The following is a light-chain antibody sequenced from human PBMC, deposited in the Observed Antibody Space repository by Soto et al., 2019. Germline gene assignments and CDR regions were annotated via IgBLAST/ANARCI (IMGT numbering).Light chain of an antibody. Sequence: QSALTQPPSVSGSPGQSGTISCSGTSSDIGSYNRVSWYQQPPGTAPKLIIYEVTNRPSGVPDRFSGSRSGNTASLTISRLQAEYEADYYCSSYTSSSLSVFGTGTKLTVL. CDR3: SSYTSSSLSV. CDR2: EVT. V-gene: IGLV2-18*02. CDR1: SSDIGSYNR. J-gene: IGLJ1*01.